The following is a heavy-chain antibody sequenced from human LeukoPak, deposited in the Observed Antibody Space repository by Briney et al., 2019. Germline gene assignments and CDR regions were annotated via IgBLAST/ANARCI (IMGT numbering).Heavy chain of an antibody. D-gene: IGHD4-11*01. J-gene: IGHJ4*02. CDR1: GYSISSGYY. CDR3: ARQPSNYFDY. Sequence: PSDTLSLTCAVSGYSISSGYYWGWIRQPPGKGLEWIGSIYHSGSSYYNPSLKSRFTISVDTSKNQSSLKLSSVTAADTAVYYCARQPSNYFDYWGQGTLVTVSS. CDR2: IYHSGSS. V-gene: IGHV4-38-2*01.